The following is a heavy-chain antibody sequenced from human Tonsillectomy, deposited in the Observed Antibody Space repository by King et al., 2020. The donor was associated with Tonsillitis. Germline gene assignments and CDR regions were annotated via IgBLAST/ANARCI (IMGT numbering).Heavy chain of an antibody. J-gene: IGHJ6*02. Sequence: VQLVESGGGVVQPGRSLRLSCAASGFTFSSHGMHWVRQAPGKGLEWVAVISNDGSNKDCADSLKGRFIISRDNSKNTLYLRMNSLRAEDTAVYYCAKDGESGSSYPYYYGMDVWGQGTTVTVSS. CDR2: ISNDGSNK. CDR1: GFTFSSHG. D-gene: IGHD1-26*01. V-gene: IGHV3-30*18. CDR3: AKDGESGSSYPYYYGMDV.